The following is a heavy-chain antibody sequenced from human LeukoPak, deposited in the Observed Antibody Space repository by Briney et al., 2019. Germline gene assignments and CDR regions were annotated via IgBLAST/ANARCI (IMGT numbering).Heavy chain of an antibody. CDR3: ARVRANGVVPAAITYNWFDP. V-gene: IGHV4-30-2*01. CDR2: IYHSGST. J-gene: IGHJ5*02. CDR1: GGSISSGGYF. D-gene: IGHD2-2*01. Sequence: SETLSLTCTVSGGSISSGGYFWSWIRQPPGKGLEWIGYIYHSGSTYYNPSLKSRVTISVDRSKNQFSLKLSSVTAADTAVYYCARVRANGVVPAAITYNWFDPWGQGTLVTVSS.